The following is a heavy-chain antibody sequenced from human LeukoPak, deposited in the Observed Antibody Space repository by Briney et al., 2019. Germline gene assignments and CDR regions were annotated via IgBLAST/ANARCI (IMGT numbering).Heavy chain of an antibody. Sequence: PGGSLRLSCAASALTFSSYAMSWVRQAPEKGLEWVSVIRGSGGSTYYADSVKGRFTISRDNSKNTLYLQMNGLRAEDTAVYYCAKVIGLADDSSGTDAFDIWGQGTMVTVSS. V-gene: IGHV3-23*01. CDR3: AKVIGLADDSSGTDAFDI. D-gene: IGHD3-22*01. CDR2: IRGSGGST. J-gene: IGHJ3*02. CDR1: ALTFSSYA.